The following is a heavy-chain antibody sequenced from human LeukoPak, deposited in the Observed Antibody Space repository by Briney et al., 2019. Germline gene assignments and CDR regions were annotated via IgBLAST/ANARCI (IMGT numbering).Heavy chain of an antibody. D-gene: IGHD3-3*01. Sequence: GGSLRLSCAASGFTFSSYWMSWVRQAPGKGLEWVANIKQDGSEKYYVDSVKGRFAISRDNAKNSLYLQMSSLRAEDTAVYYCATDRGWRTSGYYLYYFEYWGQGTLVTYSS. V-gene: IGHV3-7*01. J-gene: IGHJ4*02. CDR2: IKQDGSEK. CDR1: GFTFSSYW. CDR3: ATDRGWRTSGYYLYYFEY.